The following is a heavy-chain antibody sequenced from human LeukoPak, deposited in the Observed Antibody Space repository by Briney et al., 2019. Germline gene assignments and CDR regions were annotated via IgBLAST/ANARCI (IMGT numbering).Heavy chain of an antibody. Sequence: ASETLSLTCSVSGGSVSGGNYYCSWIRQSPGKGLEWIGYIHYSGSTVYNPSLKSRVTMSIDTSKNQFSLNLSSATAADTAVYYCARDLMTWGQGTLVTVSS. V-gene: IGHV4-61*01. CDR3: ARDLMT. CDR2: IHYSGST. CDR1: GGSVSGGNYY. J-gene: IGHJ4*02.